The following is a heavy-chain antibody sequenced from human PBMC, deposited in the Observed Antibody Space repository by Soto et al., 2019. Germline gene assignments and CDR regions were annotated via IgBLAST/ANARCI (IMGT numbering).Heavy chain of an antibody. Sequence: GGSLRLSCAASGFTLSNFYISWVRQAPGKGLEWLGNIKGDGSDAHYVDSVKGRFTVSRDNAGNSIYLQMNNLRAEDTAMYYCARDPVTSDWGQGTLVTVSS. CDR2: IKGDGSDA. J-gene: IGHJ4*02. CDR3: ARDPVTSD. V-gene: IGHV3-7*03. CDR1: GFTLSNFY.